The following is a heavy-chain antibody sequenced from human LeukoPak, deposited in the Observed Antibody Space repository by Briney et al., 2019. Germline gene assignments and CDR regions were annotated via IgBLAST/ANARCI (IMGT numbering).Heavy chain of an antibody. CDR2: IYYSGNT. V-gene: IGHV4-39*01. CDR1: GGSISSSRYY. CDR3: ARPTTFYYYYMDV. D-gene: IGHD4-17*01. Sequence: SETLSLTCTVSGGSISSSRYYWGWIRQPPGKGLEWIGSIYYSGNTYYSPSLKSRVTMSVDTSKNQFSLKLTSVTAADTAVYYCARPTTFYYYYMDVWGKGTTATVSS. J-gene: IGHJ6*03.